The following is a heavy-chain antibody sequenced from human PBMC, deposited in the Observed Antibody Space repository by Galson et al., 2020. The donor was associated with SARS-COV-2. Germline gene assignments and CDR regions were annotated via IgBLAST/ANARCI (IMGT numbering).Heavy chain of an antibody. Sequence: TGGSLRLSCAASGFTFSSYAMSWVRQAPGKGLEWVSAISGSGGSTYYADSVKGRFTISRDNSKNTLYLQMNSLRAEDTAVYYCAKDHDVWGSLNWFDPWGQVTLVTVSS. CDR2: ISGSGGST. CDR3: AKDHDVWGSLNWFDP. D-gene: IGHD3-16*01. CDR1: GFTFSSYA. V-gene: IGHV3-23*01. J-gene: IGHJ5*02.